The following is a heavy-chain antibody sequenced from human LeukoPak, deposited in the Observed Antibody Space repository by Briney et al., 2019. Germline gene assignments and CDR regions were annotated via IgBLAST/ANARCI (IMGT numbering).Heavy chain of an antibody. J-gene: IGHJ4*02. D-gene: IGHD6-19*01. CDR1: GFTFDDYA. CDR3: AREGHSSGSLGDY. Sequence: SLRLSCAASGFTFDDYAMHWVRQAPGKGLEWVSGISWNSGIIGYADSVKGRFTVSRDNAEKLVYLHMTSLRAEDTAMYFCAREGHSSGSLGDYWGQGILVTVSS. V-gene: IGHV3-9*01. CDR2: ISWNSGII.